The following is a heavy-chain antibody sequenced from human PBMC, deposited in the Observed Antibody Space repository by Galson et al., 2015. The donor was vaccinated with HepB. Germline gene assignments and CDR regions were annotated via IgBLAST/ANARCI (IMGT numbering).Heavy chain of an antibody. V-gene: IGHV5-51*01. CDR2: IYPGDSDI. J-gene: IGHJ4*02. CDR3: VRGRGYCSSTSCYEFDY. CDR1: GYSFTSYW. D-gene: IGHD2-2*01. Sequence: SGAEVKKPGESLKISCKGSGYSFTSYWIGWVRQVPGKGLEWMAIIYPGDSDIRYSPSFQGQVTISADKSISTAYLQWSSLKASDTAMYYCVRGRGYCSSTSCYEFDYWGQGTLVTVSS.